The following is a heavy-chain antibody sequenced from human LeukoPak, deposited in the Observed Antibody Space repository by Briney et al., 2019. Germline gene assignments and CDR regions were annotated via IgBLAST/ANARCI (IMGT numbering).Heavy chain of an antibody. CDR1: GFTFDDYG. D-gene: IGHD3/OR15-3a*01. Sequence: GGSLRLSCAASGFTFDDYGMIWVCQAPGKGLEWVSGINWNGGSTGYADSVKGRFTISRDNAKNSLYLQVNSLRAEDTALYYCARDALWTGYDTFDYWGQGTLVTVSS. J-gene: IGHJ4*02. CDR2: INWNGGST. CDR3: ARDALWTGYDTFDY. V-gene: IGHV3-20*04.